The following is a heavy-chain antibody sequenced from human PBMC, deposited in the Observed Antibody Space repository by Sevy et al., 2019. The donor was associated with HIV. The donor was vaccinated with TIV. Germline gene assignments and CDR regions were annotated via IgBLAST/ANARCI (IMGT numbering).Heavy chain of an antibody. Sequence: GGSLRLSCAASGFTFTTYSMNWVRQGPGKGLEWVSSISSSSNYIYYADSVKGRITISRDNAKNSLYLQMNSLRAEDTAVYYCVRDQKGEDSADDGAGYYGMDVWGQGTTVTVSS. CDR2: ISSSSNYI. J-gene: IGHJ6*02. CDR3: VRDQKGEDSADDGAGYYGMDV. D-gene: IGHD5-12*01. V-gene: IGHV3-21*01. CDR1: GFTFTTYS.